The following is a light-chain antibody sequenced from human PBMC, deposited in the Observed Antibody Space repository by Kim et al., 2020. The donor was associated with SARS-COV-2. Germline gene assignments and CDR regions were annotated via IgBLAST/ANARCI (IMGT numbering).Light chain of an antibody. J-gene: IGLJ1*01. CDR1: KLGDKY. V-gene: IGLV3-1*01. Sequence: SVSPGQTASITCSGDKLGDKYACWYQQKPGQSPVLVIYQDSKRPSGIPERFSSSNSGNTATLTISGTQAMDEADYYCQAWDSSTEVFGTGTKVTVL. CDR3: QAWDSSTEV. CDR2: QDS.